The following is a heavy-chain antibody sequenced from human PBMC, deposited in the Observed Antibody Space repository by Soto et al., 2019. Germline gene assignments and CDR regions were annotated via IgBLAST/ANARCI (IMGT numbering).Heavy chain of an antibody. CDR3: ARRASS. CDR2: IHPSGQPI. D-gene: IGHD2-2*01. J-gene: IGHJ3*01. V-gene: IGHV3-48*03. Sequence: GGSLRLSCAVSGFTFSSSGMYWVRQAPGKGLEWISYIHPSGQPIFYADSVKGRFTISRDNANNSLFLQMNSLRAEDTAVYYCARRASSWGQGTMVTVSS. CDR1: GFTFSSSG.